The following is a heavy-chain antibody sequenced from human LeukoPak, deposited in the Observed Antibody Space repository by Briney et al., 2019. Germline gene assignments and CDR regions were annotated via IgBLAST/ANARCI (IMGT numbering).Heavy chain of an antibody. J-gene: IGHJ4*02. CDR3: ARGDGEFDY. CDR2: LSSSCSYM. V-gene: IGHV3-21*01. CDR1: GFTFSSYS. Sequence: GGSLRLSCAASGFTFSSYSMNWVRQAPGKGLEWVSSLSSSCSYMYYAGAVKARFTISRDNAKNSLYLQMNSRRAEHTAVYYCARGDGEFDYWGQGTLVTVSS. D-gene: IGHD3-3*01.